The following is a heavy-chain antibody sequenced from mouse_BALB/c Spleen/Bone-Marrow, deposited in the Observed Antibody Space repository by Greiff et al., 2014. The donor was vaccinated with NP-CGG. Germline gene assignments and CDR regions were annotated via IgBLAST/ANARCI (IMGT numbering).Heavy chain of an antibody. CDR1: GFSLTSYG. V-gene: IGHV2-4*02. J-gene: IGHJ4*01. CDR2: IWSGGNT. D-gene: IGHD2-14*01. CDR3: AGAYYRYAMDY. Sequence: QVQVQQSGPGLVQPSQSLSITCTVSGFSLTSYGVHWVRQPPGKGLEWLGVIWSGGNTDYNATFISRLSISKDNFKSRVFFKMNSLQADDTAIYYCAGAYYRYAMDYWGQGTSVTVSS.